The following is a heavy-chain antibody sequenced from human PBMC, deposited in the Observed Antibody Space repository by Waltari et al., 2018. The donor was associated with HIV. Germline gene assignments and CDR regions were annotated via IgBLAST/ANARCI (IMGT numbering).Heavy chain of an antibody. CDR3: ARDVGYCTGGSCRRVGFDP. J-gene: IGHJ5*02. Sequence: QVQLVQSGAEEKKPGASVQVSCKPLGSHFPTTLLQWMRRAPGQGLEWMGIIKPSGGSTSYAQKFEGRVTMTRDTSTGTVYMELRSLRSEDTAVYYCARDVGYCTGGSCRRVGFDPWGQGTLVIVSS. D-gene: IGHD2-15*01. V-gene: IGHV1-46*03. CDR1: GSHFPTTL. CDR2: IKPSGGST.